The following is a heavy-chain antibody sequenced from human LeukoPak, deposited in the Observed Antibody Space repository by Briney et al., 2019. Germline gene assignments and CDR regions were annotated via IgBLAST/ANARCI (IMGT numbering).Heavy chain of an antibody. CDR2: ISGSGGST. Sequence: SGGSLRLSCAASGFTFSSYAMSWVRQAPGKGLEWVSAISGSGGSTYYADSVKGRFTICRDNSKNPLYLQMNSLRAEDTAVYYCAKVVYCGGDCYSAAFDIWGQGTMVTVSS. CDR1: GFTFSSYA. J-gene: IGHJ3*02. CDR3: AKVVYCGGDCYSAAFDI. V-gene: IGHV3-23*01. D-gene: IGHD2-21*01.